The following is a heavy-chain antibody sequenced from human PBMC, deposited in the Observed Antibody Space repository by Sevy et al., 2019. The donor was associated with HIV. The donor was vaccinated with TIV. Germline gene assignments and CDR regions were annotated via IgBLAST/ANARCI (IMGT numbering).Heavy chain of an antibody. J-gene: IGHJ4*02. D-gene: IGHD3-10*01. V-gene: IGHV5-51*01. CDR1: GYSFTRYW. CDR3: TRGCYGSGSYYNNFFDY. CDR2: IYPGDSDT. Sequence: GESLKISCEGSGYSFTRYWIGWVRHMPGKGLEWMGIIYPGDSDTTYSPSFKGQVTVSADKSIRTACLQWSSLKASDNAMYFCTRGCYGSGSYYNNFFDYWGQGTLVTVSS.